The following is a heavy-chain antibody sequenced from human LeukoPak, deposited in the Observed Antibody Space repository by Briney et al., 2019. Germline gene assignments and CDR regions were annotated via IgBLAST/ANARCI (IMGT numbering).Heavy chain of an antibody. Sequence: GGSLRLSCGASGFIFSSYWMSWVRQAPGKGLEWVANIKEDGSEKYYVDSVKGRFTISRDNAKNSLYLQTNSLRAEDTAVYYCARRALRYCSSTSCPAQYYGVDVWGKGTTVTVSS. J-gene: IGHJ6*04. CDR1: GFIFSSYW. CDR3: ARRALRYCSSTSCPAQYYGVDV. V-gene: IGHV3-7*03. CDR2: IKEDGSEK. D-gene: IGHD2-2*01.